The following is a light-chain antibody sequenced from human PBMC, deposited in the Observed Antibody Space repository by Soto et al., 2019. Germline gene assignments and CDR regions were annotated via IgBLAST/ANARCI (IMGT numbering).Light chain of an antibody. CDR3: SSYTSSSTRV. J-gene: IGLJ3*02. CDR2: DVR. Sequence: QSVLTQPASVSGSPGQSIAISCTGTSSDVGGYYSVSWYQQHPGKAPKLLIYDVRNRPSGASNRFSGSKSGNTASLTISGLQAEDGDDYYCSSYTSSSTRVFGGGTKLAVL. CDR1: SSDVGGYYS. V-gene: IGLV2-14*01.